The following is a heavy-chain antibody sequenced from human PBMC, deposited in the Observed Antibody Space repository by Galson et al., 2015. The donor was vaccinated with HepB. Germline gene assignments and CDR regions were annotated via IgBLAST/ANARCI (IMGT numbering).Heavy chain of an antibody. D-gene: IGHD6-13*01. CDR3: ATYPGYSSPYYYYGMDV. J-gene: IGHJ6*02. CDR2: IWYDGSNK. CDR1: GFTSRSYG. V-gene: IGHV3-33*01. Sequence: SLRLSCAASGFTSRSYGMHWVRQAPGKGLEWEAVIWYDGSNKYYADSVKGRFTISRDNSKNTLYLQMNSLRAEDTAVYYCATYPGYSSPYYYYGMDVWGQGTTVTVSS.